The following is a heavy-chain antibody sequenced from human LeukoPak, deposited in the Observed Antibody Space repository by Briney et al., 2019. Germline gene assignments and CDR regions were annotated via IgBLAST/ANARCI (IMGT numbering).Heavy chain of an antibody. CDR3: AKIAVAGTPMTYYFDY. V-gene: IGHV3-23*01. Sequence: GGSLRLSCAASGFTFSSYAMSWVRQAPGKGLEWVSAISGSGGSTYYADSVKGRFIISRDNSKNTLYLQMNSLRAEDTAVYYCAKIAVAGTPMTYYFDYWGQGTLVTVSS. CDR1: GFTFSSYA. D-gene: IGHD6-19*01. J-gene: IGHJ4*02. CDR2: ISGSGGST.